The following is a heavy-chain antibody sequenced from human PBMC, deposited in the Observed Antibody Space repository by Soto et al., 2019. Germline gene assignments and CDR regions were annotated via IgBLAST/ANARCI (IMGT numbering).Heavy chain of an antibody. CDR2: INTKTGNP. CDR3: ARDSAYDYGYDY. J-gene: IGHJ4*02. V-gene: IGHV7-4-1*01. CDR1: GYTFTTYG. D-gene: IGHD5-18*01. Sequence: QVQLVRSGSELKGPGASVKVSCMASGYTFTTYGMNWVRQAPGQGLEWMGWINTKTGNPTYAQGFAGSYVFSLRTSVSTVYVQIGSLKAEDTAMYYCARDSAYDYGYDYWGQGTLVTVSS.